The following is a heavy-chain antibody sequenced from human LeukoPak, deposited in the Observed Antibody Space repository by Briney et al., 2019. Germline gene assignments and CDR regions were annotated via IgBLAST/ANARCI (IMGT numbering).Heavy chain of an antibody. V-gene: IGHV4-39*07. CDR3: ARDDGGAEDY. CDR1: GGSISSSSYY. CDR2: IYYSGST. D-gene: IGHD4-23*01. Sequence: LETLSLTCTVSGGSISSSSYYWGWIRQPPGKGLEWIGSIYYSGSTYYNPSLKSRVTISVDTSKNQFSLKLSSVTAADTAVYYCARDDGGAEDYWGQGTLVTVSS. J-gene: IGHJ4*02.